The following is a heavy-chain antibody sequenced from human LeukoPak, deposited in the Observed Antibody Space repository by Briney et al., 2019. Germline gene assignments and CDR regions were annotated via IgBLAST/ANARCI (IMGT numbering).Heavy chain of an antibody. Sequence: ASVKVSCNASGGTFSSYAISWVRQAPGQGLEWMGGIIPIFGTANYAQKFQGRVTITTDESTSTAYMELSSLRSEDTAVYYCARDSRSNFHYYYYMDVWGKGTTVTVSS. CDR2: IIPIFGTA. V-gene: IGHV1-69*05. D-gene: IGHD6-13*01. J-gene: IGHJ6*03. CDR3: ARDSRSNFHYYYYMDV. CDR1: GGTFSSYA.